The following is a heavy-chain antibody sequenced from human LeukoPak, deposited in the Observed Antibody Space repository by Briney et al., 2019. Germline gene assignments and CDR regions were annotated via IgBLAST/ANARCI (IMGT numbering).Heavy chain of an antibody. D-gene: IGHD3-22*01. CDR3: ARAPSPYYYDSSGYYFGY. V-gene: IGHV3-48*03. CDR1: GFTFSSYE. Sequence: GGSLRLSCAASGFTFSSYEMNWVRQAPGKGLEWVSYISSSGSTIYYADSVKGRFTISRDNAKSSLYLQMNSLRAEDTAVYYCARAPSPYYYDSSGYYFGYWGQGTLVTVSS. CDR2: ISSSGSTI. J-gene: IGHJ4*02.